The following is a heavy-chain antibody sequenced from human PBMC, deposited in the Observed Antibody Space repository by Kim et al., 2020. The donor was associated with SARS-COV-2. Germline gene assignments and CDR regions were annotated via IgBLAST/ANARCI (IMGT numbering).Heavy chain of an antibody. V-gene: IGHV3-30*04. CDR1: GFTFSSYA. D-gene: IGHD3-22*01. J-gene: IGHJ3*02. CDR2: ISYDGSNK. Sequence: GGSLRLSCAASGFTFSSYAMHWVRQAPGKGLEWVAVISYDGSNKYYADSVKGRFTISRDNSKNTLYLQMNSLRAEDTAVYYCAREWYDSSGYYYGAFDI. CDR3: AREWYDSSGYYYGAFDI.